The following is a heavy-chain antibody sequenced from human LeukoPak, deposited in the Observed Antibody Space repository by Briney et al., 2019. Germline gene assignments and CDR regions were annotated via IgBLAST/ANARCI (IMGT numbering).Heavy chain of an antibody. CDR2: INPRGPIT. CDR3: ARPAYCDGTNCGYWLDP. CDR1: GSTFTWYL. Sequence: ASVKVSCKTYGSTFTWYLIHWVRQAPGQGLEWVGTINPRGPITSYAERFQGRVTLTEDTSTNTFYMELSSLTSDDTAVYFCARPAYCDGTNCGYWLDPWGQGTLVTVSS. D-gene: IGHD2-21*01. J-gene: IGHJ5*02. V-gene: IGHV1-46*01.